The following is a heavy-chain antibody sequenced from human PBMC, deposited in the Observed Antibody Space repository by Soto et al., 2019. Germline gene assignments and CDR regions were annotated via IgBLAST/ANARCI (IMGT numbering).Heavy chain of an antibody. Sequence: SETLSLTCTVSGGSISSYYWSWIRQPPGKGLEWIGYIYYSGSTNYNPSLKSRVTISVDTSKNQFSLKLSSVTAADTAVYYCARLRSLDPDYYYYYYMDVWGKGTTVTVSS. J-gene: IGHJ6*03. CDR2: IYYSGST. CDR1: GGSISSYY. V-gene: IGHV4-59*01. D-gene: IGHD3-16*01. CDR3: ARLRSLDPDYYYYYYMDV.